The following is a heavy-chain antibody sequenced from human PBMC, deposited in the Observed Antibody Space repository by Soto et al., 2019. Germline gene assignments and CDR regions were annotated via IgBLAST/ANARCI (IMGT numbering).Heavy chain of an antibody. J-gene: IGHJ4*02. CDR3: ARAGGHMYYFDY. CDR2: ISSSSSYI. CDR1: GFTFSSYS. D-gene: IGHD2-21*01. Sequence: GGSLRLSCAASGFTFSSYSMNWVRQAPGKGLEWVSSISSSSSYIYYADSVKGRFTISRDNAKNSLYLQMNSLRAEDTAVYYCARAGGHMYYFDYWGQGTLVTVSS. V-gene: IGHV3-21*01.